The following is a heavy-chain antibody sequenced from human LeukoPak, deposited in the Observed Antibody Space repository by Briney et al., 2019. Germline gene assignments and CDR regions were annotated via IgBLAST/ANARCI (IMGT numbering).Heavy chain of an antibody. D-gene: IGHD5-12*01. Sequence: ASVKVSCKASGYTFTHNYIHWLRQAPGPGREWMGWMDSNSGGTKYAQKFQGRVTMTRDTPISTAYMELTRLGFGDTAVYYCARGWGYDYRGNNWFDPWGQGTPVTVSS. V-gene: IGHV1-2*02. CDR1: GYTFTHNY. CDR3: ARGWGYDYRGNNWFDP. J-gene: IGHJ5*02. CDR2: MDSNSGGT.